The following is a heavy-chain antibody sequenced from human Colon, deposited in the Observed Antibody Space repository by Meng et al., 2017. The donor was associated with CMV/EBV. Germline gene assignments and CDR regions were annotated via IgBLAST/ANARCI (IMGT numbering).Heavy chain of an antibody. J-gene: IGHJ4*02. CDR3: ASLKDYDGRGYYYFES. Sequence: GRLKKRGPRLVGPSRPQCPTCTALCASITTRNLWRWVRLPLVKGLESIAEVYLGANNHHHPSLQSRVTISLDKAKDHLSLKLASVTAADTAVYYCASLKDYDGRGYYYFESWGQGTLVTVSS. CDR1: CASITTRNL. V-gene: IGHV4-4*02. CDR2: VYLGANN. D-gene: IGHD3-22*01.